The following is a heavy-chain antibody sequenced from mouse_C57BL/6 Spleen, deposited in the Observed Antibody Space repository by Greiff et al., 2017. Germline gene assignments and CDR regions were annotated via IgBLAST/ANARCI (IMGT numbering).Heavy chain of an antibody. CDR2: IWRDGST. J-gene: IGHJ1*03. Sequence: VQRVESGPGLVAPSQSLSITCTVSGFSLTSYGVSWVRQPPGQGLEWLGVIWRDGSTNYHSSLISRLSIRKDNSKSQVFLKLNSLQTDDTATYYCAKGGPRWYFDVWGTGTTVTVSS. CDR1: GFSLTSYG. CDR3: AKGGPRWYFDV. V-gene: IGHV2-3*01.